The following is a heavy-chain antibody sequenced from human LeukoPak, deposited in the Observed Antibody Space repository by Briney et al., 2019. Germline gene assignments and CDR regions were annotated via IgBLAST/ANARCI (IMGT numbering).Heavy chain of an antibody. CDR3: TKAGRVPSIRSHYGDFYFED. D-gene: IGHD4-17*01. Sequence: QPGGSLRLSCAASGFTFSSYEMNWVRQAPGRGLEWVSYINSGGDTIYYADSVKGRFTISRDNARDSLYLQMTSLRAEDTALYYCTKAGRVPSIRSHYGDFYFEDWGQGTLVTVSS. J-gene: IGHJ4*02. V-gene: IGHV3-48*03. CDR2: INSGGDTI. CDR1: GFTFSSYE.